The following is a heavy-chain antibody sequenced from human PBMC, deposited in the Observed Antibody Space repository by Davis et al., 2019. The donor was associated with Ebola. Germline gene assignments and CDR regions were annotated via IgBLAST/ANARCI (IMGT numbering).Heavy chain of an antibody. J-gene: IGHJ5*02. Sequence: SVKVSCKASGGTFSSYAISWVRQAPGQGLEWMGGIIPIFGTANYAQKFQGRVTITADESTSTAYMELSSLRSEDTAVYYCATMGPTGNWFDPWGQGTLVTVSS. V-gene: IGHV1-69*13. CDR2: IIPIFGTA. CDR1: GGTFSSYA. D-gene: IGHD1-14*01. CDR3: ATMGPTGNWFDP.